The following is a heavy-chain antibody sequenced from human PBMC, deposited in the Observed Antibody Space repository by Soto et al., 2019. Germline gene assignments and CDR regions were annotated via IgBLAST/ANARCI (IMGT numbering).Heavy chain of an antibody. CDR3: AKGLYYYQTSGYPHY. V-gene: IGHV3-9*01. CDR1: GFTFPDYT. CDR2: ISWNSGSI. Sequence: EVQLVESGGGLVQPGRSLRLSCAASGFTFPDYTMHWVRQAPGKGLAWVSGISWNSGSIDYADSVKGRFIISRDDAKNCLYLQMNSLRAEDTAFYYCAKGLYYYQTSGYPHYWGQGTLVTVSS. D-gene: IGHD3-22*01. J-gene: IGHJ4*02.